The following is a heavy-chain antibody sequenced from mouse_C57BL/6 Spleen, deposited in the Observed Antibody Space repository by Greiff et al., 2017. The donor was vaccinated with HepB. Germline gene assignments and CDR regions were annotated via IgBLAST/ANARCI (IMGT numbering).Heavy chain of an antibody. Sequence: QVQLQQPGAELVKPGASVKMSCKASGYTFTSYWITWVKQRPGQGLEWIGDIYPGSGSTNYNEKFKSKATLTVDTSSSTAYMQLSSLTSEDSAVYYCARNGDSSGYGDFDYWGQGTTLTVSS. V-gene: IGHV1-55*01. CDR1: GYTFTSYW. CDR2: IYPGSGST. D-gene: IGHD3-2*02. CDR3: ARNGDSSGYGDFDY. J-gene: IGHJ2*01.